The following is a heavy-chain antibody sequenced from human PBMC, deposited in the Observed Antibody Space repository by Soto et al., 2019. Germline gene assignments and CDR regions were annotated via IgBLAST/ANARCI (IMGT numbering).Heavy chain of an antibody. CDR2: IYPGDSDT. V-gene: IGHV5-51*01. Sequence: PGESLKISCKGSGYSFTSYWIGWVRQMPGKGLEWMGIIYPGDSDTRYSPSFQGQVTISADKSISTAYLQWSSLKASDTAMYYCARRRYYYDSSGYYAVAAFDIWGQRTMVTVPS. D-gene: IGHD3-22*01. J-gene: IGHJ3*02. CDR3: ARRRYYYDSSGYYAVAAFDI. CDR1: GYSFTSYW.